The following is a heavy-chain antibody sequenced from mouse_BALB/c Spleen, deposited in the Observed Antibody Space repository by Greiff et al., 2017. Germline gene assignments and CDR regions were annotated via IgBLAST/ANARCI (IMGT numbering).Heavy chain of an antibody. V-gene: IGHV7-3*02. J-gene: IGHJ3*01. CDR2: IRNKANGYTT. D-gene: IGHD2-1*01. Sequence: EVQLQESGGGLVQPGGSLRLSCATSGFTFTDYYMSWVRQPPGKALEWLGFIRNKANGYTTEYSASVKGRFTISRDNSQSILYLQMNTLRAEDSATYYCARVSTKGTYWGQGTLVTVSA. CDR3: ARVSTKGTY. CDR1: GFTFTDYY.